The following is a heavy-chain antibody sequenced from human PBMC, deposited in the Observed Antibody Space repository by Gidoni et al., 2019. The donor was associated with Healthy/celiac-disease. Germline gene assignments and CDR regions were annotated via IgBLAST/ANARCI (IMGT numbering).Heavy chain of an antibody. J-gene: IGHJ3*02. Sequence: EVQLVESGGGLVQPGGSLKLSCAASGFTFSGSAMHWVRQASGKGLEWVGRIRSKANSYATAYAASVKGRFTISRDDSKNTAYLQMNSLKTEDTAVYYCTRSNSGYDFDAFDIWGQGTMVTVSS. CDR1: GFTFSGSA. CDR2: IRSKANSYAT. V-gene: IGHV3-73*02. D-gene: IGHD5-12*01. CDR3: TRSNSGYDFDAFDI.